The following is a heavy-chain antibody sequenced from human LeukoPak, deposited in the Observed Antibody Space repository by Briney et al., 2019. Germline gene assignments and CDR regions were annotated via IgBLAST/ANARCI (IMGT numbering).Heavy chain of an antibody. V-gene: IGHV3-23*01. D-gene: IGHD2-15*01. Sequence: GGSLRLSCAASAFTFSSYAMTWVRQAPGKGLKWVSIICGNSGNTYYADSVKGRFTISRDNSKNTLYLEMNGLRAEDTAVYYCAKGSDSGGSCYSGYNSWGQGTLVTVSS. J-gene: IGHJ4*02. CDR2: ICGNSGNT. CDR1: AFTFSSYA. CDR3: AKGSDSGGSCYSGYNS.